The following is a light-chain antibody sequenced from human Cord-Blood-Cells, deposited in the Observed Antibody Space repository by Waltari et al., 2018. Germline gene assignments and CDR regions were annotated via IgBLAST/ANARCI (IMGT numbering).Light chain of an antibody. CDR1: SSNIGSNY. Sequence: QSVLTQPPSASGTPGQRVTISCSGSSSNIGSNYVYWYQQHPGTAPKLLIYRNIQRASGVPVRVSGSKSGTSASLAISGLRSEDEADYYCAAWDDSLSGWVFGGGTKLTVL. CDR2: RNI. J-gene: IGLJ3*02. CDR3: AAWDDSLSGWV. V-gene: IGLV1-47*01.